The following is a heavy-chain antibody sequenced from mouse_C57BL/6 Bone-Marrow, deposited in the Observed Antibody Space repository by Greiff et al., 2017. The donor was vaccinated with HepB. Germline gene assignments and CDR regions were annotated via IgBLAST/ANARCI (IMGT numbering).Heavy chain of an antibody. J-gene: IGHJ2*01. D-gene: IGHD4-1*01. CDR1: GYTFTNYW. CDR2: IYPGGGYT. Sequence: VQLQQSGAELVRPGTSVKMSCKASGYTFTNYWIGWAKQRPGHGLEWIGDIYPGGGYTNYNEKFKGKATLTADKSSSTAYMQFSSLTSEDSAIYYCARGLTGRNYYFDYWGQGTTLTVSS. CDR3: ARGLTGRNYYFDY. V-gene: IGHV1-63*01.